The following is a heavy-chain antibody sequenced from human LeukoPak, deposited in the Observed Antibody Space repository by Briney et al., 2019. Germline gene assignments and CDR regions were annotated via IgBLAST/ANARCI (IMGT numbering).Heavy chain of an antibody. Sequence: ASVKVSCKASGYTFTSYGISWVRQAPGQGLEWMGWISAYNGNTNYAKKLQGRVTMTTDTSTSTAYMELRSLRSDDTAVYYCARDPYVRSSSRYGMDVWGQGTTVTVSS. V-gene: IGHV1-18*01. J-gene: IGHJ6*02. CDR1: GYTFTSYG. CDR3: ARDPYVRSSSRYGMDV. CDR2: ISAYNGNT. D-gene: IGHD6-13*01.